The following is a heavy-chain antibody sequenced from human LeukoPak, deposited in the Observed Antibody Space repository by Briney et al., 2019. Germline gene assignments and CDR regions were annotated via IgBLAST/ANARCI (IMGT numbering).Heavy chain of an antibody. CDR2: ISSGSTYI. CDR3: ARGDRYCSGGSCYSASDY. J-gene: IGHJ4*02. V-gene: IGHV3-21*01. CDR1: GFPFCSYS. Sequence: GGSLRLSCAASGFPFCSYSMNWVRQAPGKGLEWVSSISSGSTYIFLADSLKGRFTISRDNAKNSLYLQMNSLRAEDTAVYYCARGDRYCSGGSCYSASDYWGQGALVTVSS. D-gene: IGHD2-15*01.